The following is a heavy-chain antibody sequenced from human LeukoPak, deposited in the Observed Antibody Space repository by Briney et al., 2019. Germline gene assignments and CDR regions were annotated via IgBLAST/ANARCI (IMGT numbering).Heavy chain of an antibody. D-gene: IGHD2-15*01. J-gene: IGHJ6*04. V-gene: IGHV1-69*13. CDR2: IIPIFGTA. CDR1: GGTFSSYA. Sequence: SVKVSCKASGGTFSSYAISWVRQAPGQGLEWMGGIIPIFGTANYAQKFQGRVTITADESTSTAYMELSSLRSEDRAVYYCARGVVAATDYYYYYGMDVWGKGTTVTVSS. CDR3: ARGVVAATDYYYYYGMDV.